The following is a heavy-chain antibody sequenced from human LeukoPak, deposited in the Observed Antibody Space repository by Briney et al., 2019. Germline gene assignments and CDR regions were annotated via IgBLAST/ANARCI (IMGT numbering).Heavy chain of an antibody. Sequence: ASVKVSCKASGYTFTNYYMRWVRQAPGQGLEWMGIINPSGGSTTYAQKFQGRVTMTRDTSTSTVYMELSGLRSEDTAVYYCARDLHIDGRPEGRDYWGQGTLVTVSS. D-gene: IGHD3-10*01. CDR1: GYTFTNYY. J-gene: IGHJ4*02. V-gene: IGHV1-46*01. CDR3: ARDLHIDGRPEGRDY. CDR2: INPSGGST.